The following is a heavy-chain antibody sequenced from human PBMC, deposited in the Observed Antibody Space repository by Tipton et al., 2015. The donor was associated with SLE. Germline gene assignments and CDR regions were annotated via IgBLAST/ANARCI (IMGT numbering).Heavy chain of an antibody. V-gene: IGHV4-34*01. Sequence: TLSLTCAVYGGSFSGYYWSWIRQPPGKGLEWIGEINHSGSTNYNPSLKSRVTISVDTSKNQFSLKPSSVTAADTAVYYCARGYYGSGSSGYWGQGTLVTVSS. J-gene: IGHJ4*02. CDR3: ARGYYGSGSSGY. D-gene: IGHD3-10*01. CDR2: INHSGST. CDR1: GGSFSGYY.